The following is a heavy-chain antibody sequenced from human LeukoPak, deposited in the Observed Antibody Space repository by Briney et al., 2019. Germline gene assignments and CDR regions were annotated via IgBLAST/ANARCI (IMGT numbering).Heavy chain of an antibody. CDR1: GFTFTNYA. D-gene: IGHD3-16*01. Sequence: GGSLRLSCAASGFTFTNYAMTWVRQAPGKGLEWVSAIARSGGYTYYADSVRGRFTISRDNSKNTLYLQMSSLRAEDTAVYYCAKLPAAGGDYVYMDSWGQGTLVTVSS. V-gene: IGHV3-23*01. CDR2: IARSGGYT. CDR3: AKLPAAGGDYVYMDS. J-gene: IGHJ4*02.